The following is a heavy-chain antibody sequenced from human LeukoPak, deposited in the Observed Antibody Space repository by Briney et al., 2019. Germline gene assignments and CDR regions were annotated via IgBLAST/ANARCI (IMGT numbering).Heavy chain of an antibody. CDR1: GYTFTDYY. CDR3: ASEAATDDSSGYYFDY. CDR2: INPNSGDT. J-gene: IGHJ4*02. V-gene: IGHV1-2*06. D-gene: IGHD3-22*01. Sequence: ASVKVSCKASGYTFTDYYINWVRQAPGQGLEWMGRINPNSGDTNYAQKFQGRVTMTRDTSTSTVYMELSSLRSEDTAVYYCASEAATDDSSGYYFDYWGQGTLVTVSS.